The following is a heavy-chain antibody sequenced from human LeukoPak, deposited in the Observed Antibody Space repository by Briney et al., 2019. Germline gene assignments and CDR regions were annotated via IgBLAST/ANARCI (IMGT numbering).Heavy chain of an antibody. CDR3: ARSVYCSGGSCSPGGRWFDP. V-gene: IGHV4-38-2*02. Sequence: SETLSLTCTVSGYSISSGYYWGWIRQPPGKGLEWIGSIYRSGSTYYNPSLKSRVTISVDTSKNQFSLKLSSVTAADTAVYYCARSVYCSGGSCSPGGRWFDPWGQGTLVTVSS. CDR1: GYSISSGYY. J-gene: IGHJ5*02. CDR2: IYRSGST. D-gene: IGHD2-15*01.